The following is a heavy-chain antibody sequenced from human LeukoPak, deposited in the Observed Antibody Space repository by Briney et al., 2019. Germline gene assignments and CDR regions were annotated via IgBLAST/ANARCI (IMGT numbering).Heavy chain of an antibody. CDR1: GGSISSYY. CDR3: ARDRGVSARPGYMDL. D-gene: IGHD6-6*01. J-gene: IGHJ6*03. CDR2: IYYSGGT. Sequence: AETLSLTCTASGGSISSYYWSWIRQPPGKGLEWIGYIYYSGGTNYNPSHKRRVTISVDTSKNQFSLKLSSVTAAHTAVYYCARDRGVSARPGYMDLWGKGTTVTVSS. V-gene: IGHV4-59*01.